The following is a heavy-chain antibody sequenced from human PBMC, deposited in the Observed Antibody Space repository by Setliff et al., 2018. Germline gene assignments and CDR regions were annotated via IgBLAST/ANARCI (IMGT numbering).Heavy chain of an antibody. J-gene: IGHJ4*02. CDR1: GHSLTSNH. D-gene: IGHD2-15*01. CDR3: IVNMVRPVTGLDS. Sequence: GASVKVSCKASGHSLTSNHFHWGRQAPGKGREWMGTINPNDGYTIYAPAFQGRVAMTTDTSTGTAYMELSGLTSADTAIYYCIVNMVRPVTGLDSWGPGTLVTVSS. V-gene: IGHV1-46*01. CDR2: INPNDGYT.